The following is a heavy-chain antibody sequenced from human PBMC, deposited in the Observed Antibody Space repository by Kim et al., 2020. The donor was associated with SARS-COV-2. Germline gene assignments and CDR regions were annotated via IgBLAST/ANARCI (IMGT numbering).Heavy chain of an antibody. J-gene: IGHJ5*02. CDR2: INSDGSST. CDR3: ARAWVVRGDTNWFDP. V-gene: IGHV3-74*01. D-gene: IGHD3-10*01. Sequence: GGSLRLSCAASGFTFSSYWMHWVRQAPGKGLVWVSRINSDGSSTSYADSVKGRFTISRDNAKNTLYLQMNSLRAEDTAVYYCARAWVVRGDTNWFDPWGQGTLVTVSS. CDR1: GFTFSSYW.